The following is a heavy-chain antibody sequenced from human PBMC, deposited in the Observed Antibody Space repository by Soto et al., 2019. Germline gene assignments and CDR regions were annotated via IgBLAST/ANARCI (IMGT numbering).Heavy chain of an antibody. Sequence: SETLSLTCAVYGGSFSGYYWSWIRQPPGKGLEWIGEINHSGSTNYNPSLKSRVTISVDTSKNQFSLKLSSVTAADTAVYYCARRNIVVVPAAGHQDYWGQGTLVTVSS. J-gene: IGHJ4*02. V-gene: IGHV4-34*01. D-gene: IGHD2-2*01. CDR3: ARRNIVVVPAAGHQDY. CDR2: INHSGST. CDR1: GGSFSGYY.